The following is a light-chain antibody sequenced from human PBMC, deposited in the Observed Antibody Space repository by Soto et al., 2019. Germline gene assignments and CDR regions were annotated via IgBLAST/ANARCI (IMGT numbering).Light chain of an antibody. Sequence: ALTQPPSASGSPGQSVTISCTGTSSDVGGYDYVSWYQQRPGKAPKLMIYEVNQRPSGVPDRFSGSKSGNTASLTVSVLQAEDEADYYCSSYAGSNNLVFGGGTKLTVL. CDR2: EVN. J-gene: IGLJ2*01. CDR1: SSDVGGYDY. V-gene: IGLV2-8*01. CDR3: SSYAGSNNLV.